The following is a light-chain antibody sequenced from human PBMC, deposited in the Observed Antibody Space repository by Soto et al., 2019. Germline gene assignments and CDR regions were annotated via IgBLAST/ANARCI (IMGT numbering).Light chain of an antibody. Sequence: NFMLTQPHSVSESPGKTVTISCTRSSGSIANSYVQWYQLRPGSSPTTVIYEDDQRTAGVPDRFSGSVDTSSNSASLTISGLQIEDEADYFCQSYDTSLLIFGGGTKLTVL. CDR2: EDD. CDR1: SGSIANSY. V-gene: IGLV6-57*01. J-gene: IGLJ2*01. CDR3: QSYDTSLLI.